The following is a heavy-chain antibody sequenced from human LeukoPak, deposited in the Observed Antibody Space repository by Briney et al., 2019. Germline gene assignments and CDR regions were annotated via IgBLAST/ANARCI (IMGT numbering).Heavy chain of an antibody. V-gene: IGHV3-30*18. CDR2: ISYDGSNK. D-gene: IGHD4-17*01. CDR3: AKAQDGDYVDY. Sequence: GGSLRLSCAASGFTFSSYGMHWVRQAPSKGLEWVAVISYDGSNKYYADSVKGRFTISRDNSKSTLYLQMNSLRAEDTAVYYCAKAQDGDYVDYWGQGTLVTVSS. CDR1: GFTFSSYG. J-gene: IGHJ4*02.